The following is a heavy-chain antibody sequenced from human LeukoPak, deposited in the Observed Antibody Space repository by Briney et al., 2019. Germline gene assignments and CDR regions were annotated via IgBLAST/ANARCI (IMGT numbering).Heavy chain of an antibody. J-gene: IGHJ6*03. V-gene: IGHV3-30*02. CDR3: AKDRCSNGIGCYYYYMEV. Sequence: GGSLRLSCAASAFTFSSYGMHWVRQAPGKGLEWVAYIQYDRTNEQYAHSVKGRFRISRDNSNNILYLQMNSLRTEDTAVYYCAKDRCSNGIGCYYYYMEVWGKGTTVTISS. CDR2: IQYDRTNE. D-gene: IGHD2-8*01. CDR1: AFTFSSYG.